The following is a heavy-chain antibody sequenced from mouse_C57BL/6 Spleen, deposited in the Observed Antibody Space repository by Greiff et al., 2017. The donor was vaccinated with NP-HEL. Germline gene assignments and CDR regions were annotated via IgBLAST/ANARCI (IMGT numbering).Heavy chain of an antibody. Sequence: VQLQQSGAELVRPGASVTLSCKASGYTFTDYEMHWVKQTPVHGLEWIGAIDPETGGTAYNQKFKGKAILTADKSSSTAYMELRSLTSEDSAVYYCTRRGMVTTVYFDVWGTGTTVTVSS. CDR2: IDPETGGT. J-gene: IGHJ1*03. D-gene: IGHD2-2*01. CDR1: GYTFTDYE. V-gene: IGHV1-15*01. CDR3: TRRGMVTTVYFDV.